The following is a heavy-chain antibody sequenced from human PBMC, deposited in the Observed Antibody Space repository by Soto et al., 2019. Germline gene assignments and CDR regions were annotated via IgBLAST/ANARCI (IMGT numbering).Heavy chain of an antibody. CDR3: ARDLDYDFWSGPNDY. CDR2: IKQDGSER. Sequence: PGGSLRLSCAASGFTFSSYWMSWVRQAPGKGLEWVANIKQDGSERYYVDSVKGRFTISRDNAKNSLYLQMNSLRAEDTAVYYCARDLDYDFWSGPNDYWGQGTLVTVSS. J-gene: IGHJ4*02. D-gene: IGHD3-3*01. V-gene: IGHV3-7*01. CDR1: GFTFSSYW.